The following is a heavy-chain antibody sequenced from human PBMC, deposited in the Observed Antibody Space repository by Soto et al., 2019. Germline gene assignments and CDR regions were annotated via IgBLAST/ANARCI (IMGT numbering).Heavy chain of an antibody. CDR1: GGSISSYY. J-gene: IGHJ4*02. CDR3: ASAGGGGRTLDY. Sequence: SETLSLTCTVSGGSISSYYWSWIRQPPGKGLEWIGYIYYSGSTNYNPSLKSRVTISVDTSKNQFSLKLSSVTAADTAVYYCASAGGGGRTLDYWGQGTLVTVSS. D-gene: IGHD1-26*01. V-gene: IGHV4-59*01. CDR2: IYYSGST.